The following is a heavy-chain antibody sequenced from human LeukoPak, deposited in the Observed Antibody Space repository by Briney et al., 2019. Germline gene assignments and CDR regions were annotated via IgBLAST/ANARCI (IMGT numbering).Heavy chain of an antibody. CDR1: GGSISSYY. Sequence: PSETLSLTCTVSGGSISSYYWSWIRQPPGKGLEWIGYIYYSGSTNYNPSLKSRVTMSVDTSKNQFSLKLSSVTAADTAVYYCARTERGYSYGPLDYWGQGTLVTVSS. D-gene: IGHD5-18*01. J-gene: IGHJ4*02. CDR2: IYYSGST. V-gene: IGHV4-59*01. CDR3: ARTERGYSYGPLDY.